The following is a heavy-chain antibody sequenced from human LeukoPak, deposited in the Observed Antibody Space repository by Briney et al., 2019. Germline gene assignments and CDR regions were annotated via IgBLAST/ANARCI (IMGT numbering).Heavy chain of an antibody. Sequence: PSETLSLTCTVSGGSISSYYWSWIRQPPGKGLEWIGYIYYSGSTNYNPSLKSRVTISVDTSKNQFSLKLSSVTAADTAVYYCASLRGDYVWGSYRHNWFDPWGRGTLVTVSS. V-gene: IGHV4-59*01. CDR2: IYYSGST. CDR1: GGSISSYY. CDR3: ASLRGDYVWGSYRHNWFDP. D-gene: IGHD3-16*02. J-gene: IGHJ5*02.